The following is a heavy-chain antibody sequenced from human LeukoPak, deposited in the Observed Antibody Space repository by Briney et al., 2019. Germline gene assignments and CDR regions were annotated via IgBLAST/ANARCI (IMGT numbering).Heavy chain of an antibody. V-gene: IGHV1-69*04. Sequence: SVTVSLKRSGGTFSDYAFSWVRQAPGQGLGRVARIIPILGITNSALKFRGRVTITADNSTSTAYMELSSLTSEDTAVYYCARSYYCSGSYYYYFDYWAQGTLVTVSS. CDR2: IIPILGIT. CDR3: ARSYYCSGSYYYYFDY. J-gene: IGHJ4*02. CDR1: GGTFSDYA. D-gene: IGHD3-10*01.